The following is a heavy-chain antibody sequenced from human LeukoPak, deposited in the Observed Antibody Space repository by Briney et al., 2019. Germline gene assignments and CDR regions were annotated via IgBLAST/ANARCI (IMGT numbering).Heavy chain of an antibody. CDR1: GFTFSSYA. D-gene: IGHD1-26*01. V-gene: IGHV3-30-3*01. CDR3: ARDHPSIVGAPDAFDI. Sequence: GGSRRLSCAASGFTFSSYAMHWVRQAPGKGLEWVAVISYDGSNKYYADSVKGRFTISRDNSKNTLYLQMNSLRAEDTAVYYCARDHPSIVGAPDAFDIWGQGTMVTVSS. CDR2: ISYDGSNK. J-gene: IGHJ3*02.